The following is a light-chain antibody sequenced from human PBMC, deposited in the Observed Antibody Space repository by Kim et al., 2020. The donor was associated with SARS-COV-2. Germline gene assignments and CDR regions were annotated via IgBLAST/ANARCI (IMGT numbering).Light chain of an antibody. V-gene: IGLV3-19*01. J-gene: IGLJ2*01. CDR3: NSRDYSDNRVL. Sequence: SSELTQDPVVSVALGQTVRITCQGASLRNYYATWYQQKPGQAPLLVIYGKNNRPSGIPDRFSGSSSGSTASLTITGAQAEDEADYYCNSRDYSDNRVLFGGWTQLNVL. CDR1: SLRNYY. CDR2: GKN.